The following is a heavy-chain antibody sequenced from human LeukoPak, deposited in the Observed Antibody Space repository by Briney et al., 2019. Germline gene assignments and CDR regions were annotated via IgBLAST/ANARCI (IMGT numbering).Heavy chain of an antibody. CDR2: ITASSSYI. V-gene: IGHV3-21*01. D-gene: IGHD4-23*01. J-gene: IGHJ4*02. Sequence: GGSLRLSCAVSGFTFSTYSMTWVRQAPGKGLEWVSSITASSSYIYYADSVKGRFTISRDNAKNSLYLQMSSLRAEDTAVYYCARIYGGNSGGLDYWGQGALVTVSS. CDR3: ARIYGGNSGGLDY. CDR1: GFTFSTYS.